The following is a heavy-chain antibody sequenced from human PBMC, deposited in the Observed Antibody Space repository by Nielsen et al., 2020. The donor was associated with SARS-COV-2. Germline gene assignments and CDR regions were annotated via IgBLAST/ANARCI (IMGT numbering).Heavy chain of an antibody. Sequence: GESLKISCAASGFTFSSYAMSWVRQAPGKGLEWVSAISGSGGSTYYADSVKGRFTISRDNSKNTLYLQMNSLRAEDTAVYYCAKDKYSYGDYGVNWFDPWGQGTLVTVSS. D-gene: IGHD4-17*01. J-gene: IGHJ5*02. CDR1: GFTFSSYA. CDR2: ISGSGGST. V-gene: IGHV3-23*01. CDR3: AKDKYSYGDYGVNWFDP.